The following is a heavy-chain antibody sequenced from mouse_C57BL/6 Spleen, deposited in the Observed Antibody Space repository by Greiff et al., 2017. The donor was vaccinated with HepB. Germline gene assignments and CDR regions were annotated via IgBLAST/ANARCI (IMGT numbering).Heavy chain of an antibody. Sequence: QVQLQQSGPGLVAPSQSLSITCTVSGFSLTSYAISWVRQPPGKGLEWLGVIWTGGGTNYNSALKSRLSISKDNSKSQVFLKMNSLQTDDTARYYCARNYYGNYYWYFDVWGTGTTVTVSS. D-gene: IGHD2-1*01. CDR2: IWTGGGT. J-gene: IGHJ1*03. V-gene: IGHV2-9-1*01. CDR1: GFSLTSYA. CDR3: ARNYYGNYYWYFDV.